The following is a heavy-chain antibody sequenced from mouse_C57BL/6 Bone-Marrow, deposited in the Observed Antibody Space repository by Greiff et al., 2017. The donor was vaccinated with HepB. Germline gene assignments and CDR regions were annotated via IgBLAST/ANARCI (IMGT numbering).Heavy chain of an antibody. D-gene: IGHD2-3*01. V-gene: IGHV5-2*01. CDR2: INRDGGST. J-gene: IGHJ4*01. CDR3: ARHVDGVYAMDY. Sequence: EVQLQQSGGGLVQPGESLKLSCESNEYEFPSHDMSWVRKTPEKRLELVAAINRDGGSTYYPDTMERRFIISRDNTKKTLYLQMSSLRSEDTALYYCARHVDGVYAMDYWGQGTSVTVSS. CDR1: EYEFPSHD.